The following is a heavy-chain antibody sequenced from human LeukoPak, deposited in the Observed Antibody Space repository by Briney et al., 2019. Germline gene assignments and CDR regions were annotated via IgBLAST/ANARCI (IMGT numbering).Heavy chain of an antibody. CDR2: ISAYNANT. V-gene: IGHV1-18*04. CDR1: GYTFTSYY. J-gene: IGHJ5*02. CDR3: ARLRVTANWFDP. D-gene: IGHD2-21*02. Sequence: ASVKVSCKASGYTFTSYYMHWVRQAPGQGLEWLGWISAYNANTNYAQKFQGRLTMTTDTSTSTAYMELMSLSSDDTAVYYCARLRVTANWFDPWGQGTLVTVSA.